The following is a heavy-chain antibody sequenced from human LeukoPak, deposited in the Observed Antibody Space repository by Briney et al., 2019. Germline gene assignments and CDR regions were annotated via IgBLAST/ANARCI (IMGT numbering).Heavy chain of an antibody. CDR2: TGGRGGSA. CDR1: GFTFSSYG. CDR3: AKQGRDWLRDYYYYMDV. J-gene: IGHJ6*03. V-gene: IGHV3-23*01. D-gene: IGHD3-9*01. Sequence: PGGSLRLSCAASGFTFSSYGMSWVRQAPGKGLEWVSSTGGRGGSAYYADSVKGRFTISRDNSKNTLYLRMNSLRAEDTAVYYCAKQGRDWLRDYYYYMDVLGKETTVTISS.